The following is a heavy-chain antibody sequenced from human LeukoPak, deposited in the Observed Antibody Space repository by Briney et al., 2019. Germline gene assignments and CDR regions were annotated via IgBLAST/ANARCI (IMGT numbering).Heavy chain of an antibody. CDR3: ARRRLLWFGEFDY. V-gene: IGHV4-39*07. Sequence: PSETLSPTCTVSGGSISSSGYYWGWIRQPPGKGLEWIGSIYYSGRTYYNPSLKSRVTISVDTSKNQFSLKLSSVTAADTAVYYCARRRLLWFGEFDYWGQGTLVTVSS. CDR2: IYYSGRT. D-gene: IGHD3-10*01. CDR1: GGSISSSGYY. J-gene: IGHJ4*02.